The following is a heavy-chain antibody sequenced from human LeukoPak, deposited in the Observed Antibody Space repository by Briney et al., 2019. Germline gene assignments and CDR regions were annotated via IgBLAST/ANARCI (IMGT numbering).Heavy chain of an antibody. Sequence: PGGSLRLSCAASGFTFSSYAMSWVRQAPGKGLEWVSAISGSGGGTYYADSVKGRFTISRDNSKNTLYLQMNSLRAEDTAVYYCTTMDIVVVVAANGYWGQGTLVTVSS. D-gene: IGHD2-15*01. CDR1: GFTFSSYA. J-gene: IGHJ4*02. V-gene: IGHV3-23*01. CDR2: ISGSGGGT. CDR3: TTMDIVVVVAANGY.